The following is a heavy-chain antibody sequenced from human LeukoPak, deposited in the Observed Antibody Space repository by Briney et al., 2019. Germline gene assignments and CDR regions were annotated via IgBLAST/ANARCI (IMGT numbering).Heavy chain of an antibody. J-gene: IGHJ6*03. D-gene: IGHD3-3*01. Sequence: SETLSLTCAVSGGSISSSNWWSWVRQPPGKGLEWIGEIYHSGSTNYNPSLKSRVTISVDTATNQFSLKLRSVTAADTAVYYCARDRYYDFWSGTQYYYYMDVWGKGTTVTVSS. CDR2: IYHSGST. CDR1: GGSISSSNW. V-gene: IGHV4-4*02. CDR3: ARDRYYDFWSGTQYYYYMDV.